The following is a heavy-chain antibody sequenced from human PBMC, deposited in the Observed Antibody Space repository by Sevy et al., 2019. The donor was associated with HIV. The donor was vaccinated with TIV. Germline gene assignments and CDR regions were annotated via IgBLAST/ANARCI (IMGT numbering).Heavy chain of an antibody. D-gene: IGHD4-17*01. CDR1: EFTFSSYS. V-gene: IGHV3-21*01. CDR3: AGGTHDYGDYDRDAFDI. Sequence: GSLRLSCATSEFTFSSYSMNWVRQAPGNGLEWVSSISGGGTYIYYADSVKGRFTISRDNAKNSLSLQMNSLRAEDTAVYYCAGGTHDYGDYDRDAFDIWGQGTMVTVSS. J-gene: IGHJ3*02. CDR2: ISGGGTYI.